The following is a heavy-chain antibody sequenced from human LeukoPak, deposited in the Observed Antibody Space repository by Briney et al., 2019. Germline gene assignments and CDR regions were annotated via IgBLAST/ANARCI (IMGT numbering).Heavy chain of an antibody. V-gene: IGHV4-4*07. J-gene: IGHJ4*02. Sequence: SETLSLTCTVSGGSISSYYWSWIRQPAGKGLEWIGRIYTSGSTNYNPSLKSRVTMSVDTSKNQFSLKLSSVTAADTPVYYCGRDDKAEPSRIYGGGETLVTVSS. CDR2: IYTSGST. CDR1: GGSISSYY. CDR3: GRDDKAEPSRIY. D-gene: IGHD2-15*01.